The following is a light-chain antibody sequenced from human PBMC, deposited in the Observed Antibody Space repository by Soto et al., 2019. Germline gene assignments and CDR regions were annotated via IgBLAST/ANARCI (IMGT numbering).Light chain of an antibody. CDR1: SSDVGVYNY. Sequence: QSALTQPPSASGSPGQSVTISCTGTSSDVGVYNYVSWYQQHPGKAPKLMIYEVNKRPSGVPDRFSGSKSGNTASLTVSGLQAEDESDYYCTSYGGRNNYVLFGGGTNVTVL. V-gene: IGLV2-8*01. CDR3: TSYGGRNNYVL. CDR2: EVN. J-gene: IGLJ2*01.